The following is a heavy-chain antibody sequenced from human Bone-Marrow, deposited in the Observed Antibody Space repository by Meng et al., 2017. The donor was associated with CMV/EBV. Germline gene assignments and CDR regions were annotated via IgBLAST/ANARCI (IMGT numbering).Heavy chain of an antibody. V-gene: IGHV3-33*06. D-gene: IGHD3-22*01. CDR1: GFTFSSYG. CDR2: IWYDGSNK. J-gene: IGHJ6*02. Sequence: GESLKISCAASGFTFSSYGMHWVRQDPGKGLEWVAVIWYDGSNKYYADSVKGRFTISRDNSKNTLYLQMNSLRAEDTAVYYCAKDLLPLIRSPHGMDVWGQGTTVTVSS. CDR3: AKDLLPLIRSPHGMDV.